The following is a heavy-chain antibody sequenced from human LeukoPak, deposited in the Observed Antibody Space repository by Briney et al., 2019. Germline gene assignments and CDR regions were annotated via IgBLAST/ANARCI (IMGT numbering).Heavy chain of an antibody. J-gene: IGHJ4*02. CDR3: AKMMAGVAGIPNC. D-gene: IGHD6-19*01. V-gene: IGHV3-23*01. Sequence: TGGSLRLSCAASGFTFSSYARSWVRRAPGKGLEWVSAISESGTNTYYTDSVRGRFTISRDNSKNTLYLHMNSLRADDTAVYYCAKMMAGVAGIPNCWGQGTLVTVFS. CDR1: GFTFSSYA. CDR2: ISESGTNT.